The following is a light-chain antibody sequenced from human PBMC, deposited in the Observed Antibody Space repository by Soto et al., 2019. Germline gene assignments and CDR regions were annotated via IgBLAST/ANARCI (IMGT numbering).Light chain of an antibody. CDR2: KIS. J-gene: IGKJ1*01. CDR1: QNLLHSEGNTY. CDR3: VQATHCPPA. Sequence: DIVMTPTPLSSPVSLGQPASISCSSSQNLLHSEGNTYLSWRQQRPGHPPRLLIYKISNRFAGVPDRFRGSESGTDFTLAISRVEAEDVGIYSCVQATHCPPAFGQGTKIEIK. V-gene: IGKV2-24*01.